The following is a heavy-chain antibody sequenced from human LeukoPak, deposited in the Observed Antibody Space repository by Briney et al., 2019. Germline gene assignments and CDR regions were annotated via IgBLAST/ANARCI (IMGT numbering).Heavy chain of an antibody. V-gene: IGHV1-2*02. D-gene: IGHD3-22*01. J-gene: IGHJ5*02. CDR3: ARDPFYYYDSSGYYFGNWFDP. CDR1: GHTFTGYY. CDR2: INPNSGGT. Sequence: ASVKVSCKASGHTFTGYYMHWVRQAPGQGLEWMGWINPNSGGTNYAQKFQGRVTMTRDTSISTAYMELSRLRSDDTAVYYCARDPFYYYDSSGYYFGNWFDPWGQGTLVTVSS.